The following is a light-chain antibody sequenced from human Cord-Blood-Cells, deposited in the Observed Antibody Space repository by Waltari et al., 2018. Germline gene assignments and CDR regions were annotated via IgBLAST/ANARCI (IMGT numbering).Light chain of an antibody. CDR1: QSVLYSSNNKNY. V-gene: IGKV4-1*01. J-gene: IGKJ2*01. CDR3: QQYYSTHT. CDR2: WAS. Sequence: DIVMTQSPDSLAVSLGERATINCKSSQSVLYSSNNKNYLAWYQQKPGQPPKLLIYWASTRESGVPDRLSGSGSGTDFTLTISSLQAEDVAVYYCQQYYSTHTFGQGTKLEIK.